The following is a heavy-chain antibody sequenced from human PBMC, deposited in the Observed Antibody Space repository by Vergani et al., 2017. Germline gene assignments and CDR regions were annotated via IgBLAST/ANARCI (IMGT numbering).Heavy chain of an antibody. CDR1: GYTFTGYY. CDR3: ARDRKVPEDRMATINWFDP. V-gene: IGHV1-2*02. D-gene: IGHD5-12*01. J-gene: IGHJ5*02. CDR2: INPNSGGT. Sequence: QVQLVQSGAEVKKPGASVKVSCKASGYTFTGYYMHWVRQAPGQGLEWMGWINPNSGGTNYAQKFQGRVTMTRDTSISTAYMELSRLRSDDTAVYYCARDRKVPEDRMATINWFDPWGKGTLVTVSS.